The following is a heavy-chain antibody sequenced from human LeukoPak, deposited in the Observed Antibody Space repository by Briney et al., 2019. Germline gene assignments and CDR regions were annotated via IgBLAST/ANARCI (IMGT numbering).Heavy chain of an antibody. J-gene: IGHJ5*02. CDR2: TYYSGST. CDR1: GGSVSSGSYY. Sequence: PSETLSLTCTVSGGSVSSGSYYWNWIRQPPGKVLEWIGYTYYSGSTNYNPSLKSRVTISVDTSKNQFSLKLSSVTAADTAVYYCARDVSPARYNSGWLGDWFDPWGQGTPVTVSS. CDR3: ARDVSPARYNSGWLGDWFDP. D-gene: IGHD6-19*01. V-gene: IGHV4-61*01.